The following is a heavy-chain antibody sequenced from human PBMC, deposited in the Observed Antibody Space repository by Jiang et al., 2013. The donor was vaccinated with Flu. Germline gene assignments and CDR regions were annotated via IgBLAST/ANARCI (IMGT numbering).Heavy chain of an antibody. V-gene: IGHV2-5*01. D-gene: IGHD6-19*01. J-gene: IGHJ4*02. CDR3: AHRRKAYSSGWTLEDY. CDR1: GFSLSTSGVG. Sequence: KPTQTLTLTCTFSGFSLSTSGVGVGWIRQPPGKALEWLALIYWNDDKRYSPSLKSRLTITKDTSKNQVVLTMTNMDPVDTATYYCAHRRKAYSSGWTLEDYWGQGTLVTVSS. CDR2: IYWNDDK.